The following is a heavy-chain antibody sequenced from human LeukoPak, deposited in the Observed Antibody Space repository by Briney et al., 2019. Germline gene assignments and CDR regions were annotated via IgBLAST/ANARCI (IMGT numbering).Heavy chain of an antibody. CDR2: IKQDGSEK. J-gene: IGHJ4*02. Sequence: PGGSLRLSCAASGFTFSNTWMSWVRQAPGKGLEWVANIKQDGSEKYYVDSVKGRFTISRDNAKNSLYLQMNSLRAEDTAVYYCARDKRYYYGSGSYLSRGQGTLVTVSS. V-gene: IGHV3-7*01. CDR1: GFTFSNTW. D-gene: IGHD3-10*01. CDR3: ARDKRYYYGSGSYLS.